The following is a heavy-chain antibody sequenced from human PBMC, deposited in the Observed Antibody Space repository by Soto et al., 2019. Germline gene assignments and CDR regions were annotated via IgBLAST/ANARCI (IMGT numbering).Heavy chain of an antibody. D-gene: IGHD3-16*01. CDR3: ARDRGGLGY. CDR2: INQDGSER. Sequence: GGSLRLACGASGFPCSRYWMRWVRQAPGLGLEWLANINQDGSERYYVDAVKGRFTISRDNSKNLLYLQGNSLTAEDAAVYFCARDRGGLGYWGQGTLVTVSS. V-gene: IGHV3-7*01. CDR1: GFPCSRYW. J-gene: IGHJ4*02.